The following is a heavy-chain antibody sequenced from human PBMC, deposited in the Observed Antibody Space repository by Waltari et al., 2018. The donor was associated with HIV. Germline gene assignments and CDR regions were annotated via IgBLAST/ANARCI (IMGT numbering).Heavy chain of an antibody. Sequence: EVQLVESGGGLVQPGRSLRLSCAAPGFTFDDYAIHWVRQAPGKGLGVVSGISWNSGTIGYADSVKGRFTISRDNAKNSLYLQMNSLRAEDTALYYCAKDKRSGYGGNSVWYFDLWGRGTLVTVSS. D-gene: IGHD4-17*01. CDR1: GFTFDDYA. CDR2: ISWNSGTI. J-gene: IGHJ2*01. CDR3: AKDKRSGYGGNSVWYFDL. V-gene: IGHV3-9*01.